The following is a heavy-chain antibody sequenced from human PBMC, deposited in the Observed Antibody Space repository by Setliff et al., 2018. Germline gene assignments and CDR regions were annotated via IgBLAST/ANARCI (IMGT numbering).Heavy chain of an antibody. Sequence: GGSLRLSCAASGFTFSNAWMSWVRQAPGKGLEWVGRIKSKTDGGTTDYAAPVKGRFTISRDDSKNTLYLQMNSLKTEDTAVYYCAKNGFGDSGARRDYWGLGTLVTVSS. CDR1: GFTFSNAW. D-gene: IGHD4-17*01. V-gene: IGHV3-15*01. CDR3: AKNGFGDSGARRDY. CDR2: IKSKTDGGTT. J-gene: IGHJ4*02.